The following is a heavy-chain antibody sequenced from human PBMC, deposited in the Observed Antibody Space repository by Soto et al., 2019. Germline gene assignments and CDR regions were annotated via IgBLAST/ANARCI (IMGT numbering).Heavy chain of an antibody. V-gene: IGHV4-59*01. CDR2: IYYSGST. D-gene: IGHD4-4*01. CDR3: ALISNTALWVWFDP. Sequence: PSETLSLTCTVSGGSISSYYWSWIRQPPGKGLEWIGYIYYSGSTNYNPSLKSRVTISVDTSKNQFSLKRSTVTAARTDEYYCALISNTALWVWFDPWGQGTLVTVSS. J-gene: IGHJ5*02. CDR1: GGSISSYY.